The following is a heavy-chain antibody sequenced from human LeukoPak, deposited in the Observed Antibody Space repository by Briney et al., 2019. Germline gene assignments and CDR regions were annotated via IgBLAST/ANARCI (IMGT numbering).Heavy chain of an antibody. Sequence: PGGSLRLSCAASGFTFSIRGMNWVRQTPGKGLEWVSYIINSGGTIYYADSVQGRFTISRDNAKNSLYLQMNSLRDEDTAVYYCARVGRGLYSMDVWGQGTTVTVSS. CDR3: ARVGRGLYSMDV. J-gene: IGHJ6*02. D-gene: IGHD3-10*01. V-gene: IGHV3-48*02. CDR1: GFTFSIRG. CDR2: IINSGGTI.